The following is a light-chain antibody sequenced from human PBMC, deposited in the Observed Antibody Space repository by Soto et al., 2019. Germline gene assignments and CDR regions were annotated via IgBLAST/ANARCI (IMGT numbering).Light chain of an antibody. CDR2: GAS. J-gene: IGKJ1*01. CDR1: QSVSSNY. V-gene: IGKV3-20*01. CDR3: QQYGSSRWT. Sequence: NVVTKSPGTLSLSPGERATLSCRASQSVSSNYVAWYQQKPGQAPRLLVYGASGRATGIPDRFSGSGSGPDFTLTISRLEPEDFAVYYCQQYGSSRWTSGQGTKVDIK.